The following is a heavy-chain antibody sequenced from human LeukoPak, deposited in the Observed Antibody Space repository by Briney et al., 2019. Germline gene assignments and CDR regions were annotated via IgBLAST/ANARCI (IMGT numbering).Heavy chain of an antibody. CDR2: IYYSGST. V-gene: IGHV4-59*11. D-gene: IGHD6-19*01. Sequence: PSETLSLTCSVFGGSISSHYCSWIRRPPGKGLEWIGYIYYSGSTNYNPSLKSRLTISVDTSKNQSSLKLSSVTAADTAVYYCARHRSGWSNDAFDIWGQGTMVTVSS. CDR3: ARHRSGWSNDAFDI. CDR1: GGSISSHY. J-gene: IGHJ3*02.